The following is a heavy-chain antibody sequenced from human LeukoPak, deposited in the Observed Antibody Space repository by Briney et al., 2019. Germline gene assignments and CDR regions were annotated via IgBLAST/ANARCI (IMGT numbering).Heavy chain of an antibody. Sequence: GSLRLSCAASGFTVSNNYMSWVRQPPGKGLEWVSVIYSGGRTYYADSVGGRYTISRDNSKNTLFLQMNSLRAEDTAVYYCAKDWGMGDQLLRIDYWGQGTLVTVSS. CDR3: AKDWGMGDQLLRIDY. J-gene: IGHJ4*02. CDR1: GFTVSNNY. D-gene: IGHD2-2*01. CDR2: IYSGGRT. V-gene: IGHV3-53*01.